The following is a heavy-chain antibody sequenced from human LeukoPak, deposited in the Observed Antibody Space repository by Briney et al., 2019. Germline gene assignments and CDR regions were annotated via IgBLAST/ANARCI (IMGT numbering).Heavy chain of an antibody. J-gene: IGHJ3*02. CDR3: AKGQSSGYYDAFDI. Sequence: GGSLRLSCAASGFTFDDYAMHWVRQAPGKGLEWVSGISWNSGSIGYADSVKGRFTISRDNAKNSLYLQMNSLRAEDTALYYCAKGQSSGYYDAFDIWGQGTMVTVSS. D-gene: IGHD3-22*01. CDR1: GFTFDDYA. CDR2: ISWNSGSI. V-gene: IGHV3-9*01.